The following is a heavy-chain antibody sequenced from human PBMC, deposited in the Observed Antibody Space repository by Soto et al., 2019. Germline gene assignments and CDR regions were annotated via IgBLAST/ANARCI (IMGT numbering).Heavy chain of an antibody. CDR3: ARNQPPESRIAVAGTQVDY. J-gene: IGHJ4*02. CDR2: INPSGGST. V-gene: IGHV1-46*01. D-gene: IGHD6-19*01. CDR1: GYTFTSYY. Sequence: ASVKVSCKASGYTFTSYYMHWVRQAPGQGLEWMGIINPSGGSTSYAQKFQGRVTMTRDTSTSTVYMELSSLRSEDTAVYYCARNQPPESRIAVAGTQVDYWGQGTLVTVPS.